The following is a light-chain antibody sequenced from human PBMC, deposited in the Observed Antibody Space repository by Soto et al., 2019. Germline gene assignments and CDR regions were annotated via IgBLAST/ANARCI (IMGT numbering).Light chain of an antibody. CDR2: GAS. CDR3: QQYGSSPPYT. CDR1: QSVSSTY. V-gene: IGKV3-20*01. J-gene: IGKJ2*01. Sequence: EIVLTQSPGTLSLSPGERATLSCRASQSVSSTYLAWYQQKPGQAPRLLLYGASSSATGIPDRFSGSGSGTDFTLTISRLEPEDFAVYYCQQYGSSPPYTFGQGNKLEIK.